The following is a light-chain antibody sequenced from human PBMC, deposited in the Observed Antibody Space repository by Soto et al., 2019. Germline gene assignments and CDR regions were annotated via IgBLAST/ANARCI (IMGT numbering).Light chain of an antibody. CDR2: NVN. V-gene: IGLV2-8*01. Sequence: SVLTQPPSASGSPGQAVTISCTGTSRDIGGYDFVSWYQVRPGEAPQLIIYNVNGRPSGVPRRFSGSKSGNTASLTVSGLQAVDEADYYCSSYSDTNIGVFGTGTKVTV. CDR3: SSYSDTNIGV. J-gene: IGLJ1*01. CDR1: SRDIGGYDF.